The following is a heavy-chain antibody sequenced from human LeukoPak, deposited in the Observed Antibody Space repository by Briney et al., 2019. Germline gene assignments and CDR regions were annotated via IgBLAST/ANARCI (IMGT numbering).Heavy chain of an antibody. Sequence: GASVKVSCKASGYTFTGHYLFWVRQAPGQGLEWMGWINPNSGDTSYAQKFQGRVTVTRDTSITTAYMELTRLRSDDTAVYYCTREDYWGQGTPVTVSS. CDR2: INPNSGDT. V-gene: IGHV1-2*02. CDR3: TREDY. J-gene: IGHJ4*02. CDR1: GYTFTGHY.